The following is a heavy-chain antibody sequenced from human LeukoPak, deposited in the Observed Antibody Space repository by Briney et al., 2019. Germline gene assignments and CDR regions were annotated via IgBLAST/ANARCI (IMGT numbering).Heavy chain of an antibody. CDR3: ARGAGITIFGVVRNENWFDP. D-gene: IGHD3-3*01. CDR2: INPNSGGT. Sequence: GASVKVSCKASGYTFTGYYMHWVRQAPGQGLEWMGWINPNSGGTNYAQKFQGRVTMTRDTSISTAYMELSRLRSDDTAVYYCARGAGITIFGVVRNENWFDPWGQGTLVTVSS. J-gene: IGHJ5*02. CDR1: GYTFTGYY. V-gene: IGHV1-2*02.